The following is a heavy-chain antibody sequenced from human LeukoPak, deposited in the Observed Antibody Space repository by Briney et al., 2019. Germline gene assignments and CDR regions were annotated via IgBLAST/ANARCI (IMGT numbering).Heavy chain of an antibody. CDR1: GYTFTSYY. CDR2: INPSGGST. CDR3: ARERRLRLGELSS. V-gene: IGHV1-46*01. D-gene: IGHD3-16*02. Sequence: ASVKVSCKASGYTFTSYYMHWVRQAPGQGLEWMGIINPSGGSTSYAQKLQGRVTMTTDTSTSTAYMELRSLRSDDTAVYYCARERRLRLGELSSWGQGTLVTVSS. J-gene: IGHJ4*02.